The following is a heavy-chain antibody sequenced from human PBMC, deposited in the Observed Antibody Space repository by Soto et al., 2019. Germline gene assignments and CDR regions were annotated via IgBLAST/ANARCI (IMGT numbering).Heavy chain of an antibody. Sequence: GGSLRLSCAASGFTFSNYGMHWVRQAPGKGLEWAAVIWYDGNNKYYADSVKGRFTISRDNSNNTLYVQMTSLRAEDTAVYYCARGLHSLFDYWGQGTLVTVSS. V-gene: IGHV3-33*01. CDR2: IWYDGNNK. CDR3: ARGLHSLFDY. J-gene: IGHJ4*02. CDR1: GFTFSNYG. D-gene: IGHD2-21*01.